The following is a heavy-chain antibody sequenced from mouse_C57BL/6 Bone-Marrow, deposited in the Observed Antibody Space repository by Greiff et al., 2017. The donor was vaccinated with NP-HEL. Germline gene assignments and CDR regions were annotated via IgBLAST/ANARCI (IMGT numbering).Heavy chain of an antibody. CDR1: GYAFTNYL. CDR2: INPGSGGT. D-gene: IGHD3-2*02. J-gene: IGHJ2*01. CDR3: ARSTRQLRLYYLDY. V-gene: IGHV1-54*01. Sequence: VQLQQSGAELVRPGTSVKVSCKASGYAFTNYLIEWVKQRPGQGLEWIGVINPGSGGTNYNEKFKGKATLTADKSSSTAYMQLSSLTSEDSAVYFCARSTRQLRLYYLDYWGQGTTLTVSS.